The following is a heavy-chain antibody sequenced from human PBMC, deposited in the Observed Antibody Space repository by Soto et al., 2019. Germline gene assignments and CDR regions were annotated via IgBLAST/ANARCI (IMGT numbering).Heavy chain of an antibody. Sequence: GGSLRLSCAASGFTFSNAWMSWVRQAPGKGLEWVGRIKSKTDGGTTDYAAPVKGRFTITRDDSKNTLYLQMNSLKTEDTAVYYFTTVHDGYDYFDYWGKGTLVTVSS. CDR2: IKSKTDGGTT. J-gene: IGHJ4*02. V-gene: IGHV3-15*01. CDR3: TTVHDGYDYFDY. D-gene: IGHD5-12*01. CDR1: GFTFSNAW.